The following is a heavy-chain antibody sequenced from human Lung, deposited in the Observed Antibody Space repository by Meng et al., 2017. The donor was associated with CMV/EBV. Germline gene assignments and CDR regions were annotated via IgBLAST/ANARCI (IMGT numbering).Heavy chain of an antibody. CDR2: IYYSGST. CDR1: GGSFSTYY. Sequence: GSLRLSCTVSGGSFSTYYWSWIRQPPGKGLEWIGYIYYSGSTSYNPSLKSRVTISVDTSKNQFSLKLTSVTAADTAVYYCARPMIRGPYDGFHIWGQGAMVTVSS. D-gene: IGHD3-10*01. CDR3: ARPMIRGPYDGFHI. J-gene: IGHJ3*02. V-gene: IGHV4-59*01.